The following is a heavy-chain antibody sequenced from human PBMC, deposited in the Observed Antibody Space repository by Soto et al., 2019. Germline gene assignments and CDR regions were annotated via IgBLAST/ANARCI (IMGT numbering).Heavy chain of an antibody. J-gene: IGHJ6*02. CDR2: IIPIFGTA. D-gene: IGHD6-13*01. CDR3: ARPYSRYYYYGMDV. Sequence: QVQLVQSGAEVKKPGSSVKVSCEASGGTFSSYAISWVRQAPGQGLEWMGGIIPIFGTANYAQKFQGRVTITADESTSTAYMELSSLRSEDTAVYYCARPYSRYYYYGMDVWGQGTTVTVSS. CDR1: GGTFSSYA. V-gene: IGHV1-69*01.